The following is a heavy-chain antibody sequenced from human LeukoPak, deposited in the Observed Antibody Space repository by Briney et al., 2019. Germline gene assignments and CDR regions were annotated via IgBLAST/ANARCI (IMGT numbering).Heavy chain of an antibody. J-gene: IGHJ5*02. V-gene: IGHV3-23*01. CDR3: AKDRTIVIVPDWFDP. CDR2: ISGSGGST. CDR1: GFTFSSYA. Sequence: GGSLRLSCAASGFTFSSYAMSWVRQAPGKGLEWVSAISGSGGSTYYADSVKGRFTISRDNSKNTLYLQMNSLRAEDTAVYYCAKDRTIVIVPDWFDPWAREPWSPSPQ. D-gene: IGHD2/OR15-2a*01.